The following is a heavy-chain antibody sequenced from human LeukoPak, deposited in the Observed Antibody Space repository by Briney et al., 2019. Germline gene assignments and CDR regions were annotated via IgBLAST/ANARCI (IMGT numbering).Heavy chain of an antibody. Sequence: AGGSLRLSCAASGFTFSDYYMSWIRQAPGKGLEWVSYISSSGSTIYYADSVKGRFTISRDNAKNSLYLQMNSLRAEDTAVYYCAKEQNRGVMAFDIWGQGTMVTVSS. J-gene: IGHJ3*02. CDR2: ISSSGSTI. CDR3: AKEQNRGVMAFDI. CDR1: GFTFSDYY. V-gene: IGHV3-11*01. D-gene: IGHD3-10*01.